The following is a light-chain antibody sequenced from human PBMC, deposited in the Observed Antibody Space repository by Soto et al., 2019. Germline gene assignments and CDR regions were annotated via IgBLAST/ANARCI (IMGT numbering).Light chain of an antibody. CDR2: GAS. J-gene: IGKJ5*01. Sequence: EIVLTQSPGTLSLSPGERATLSCRASQSISSSYLAWYQHKPGQAPRLLIYGASSRATGIPARFSGSGSGTDFTLTISSLGPEDFAVYYCQQRSNWLSITFGQGTRLEIK. V-gene: IGKV3D-20*02. CDR1: QSISSSY. CDR3: QQRSNWLSIT.